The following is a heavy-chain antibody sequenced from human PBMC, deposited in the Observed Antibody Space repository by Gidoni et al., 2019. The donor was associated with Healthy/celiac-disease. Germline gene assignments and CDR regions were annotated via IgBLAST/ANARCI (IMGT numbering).Heavy chain of an antibody. Sequence: LSCAASGFTFRSYERNWVRQAPGKGLEWVSYISSSGSTIYYADSVKGRFTISRDNAKNSLYLQMNSLRAEDTAVYYCARDVLRYFDWLIYDYWGQGTLVTVSS. CDR1: GFTFRSYE. CDR2: ISSSGSTI. CDR3: ARDVLRYFDWLIYDY. D-gene: IGHD3-9*01. J-gene: IGHJ4*02. V-gene: IGHV3-48*03.